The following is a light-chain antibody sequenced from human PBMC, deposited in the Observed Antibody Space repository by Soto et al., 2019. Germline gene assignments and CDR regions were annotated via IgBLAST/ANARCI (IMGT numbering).Light chain of an antibody. J-gene: IGKJ5*01. CDR3: QQYGSSPIT. V-gene: IGKV3-20*01. CDR2: GAS. Sequence: EIVLTQSPGTLSLSPGERATLSCRASQSVSNNYLAWYQQKPGQAPRLLIYGASSRATGIPDRFSGSRSGTDFTLTISRLEPEDFAVYYCQQYGSSPITFGQGTRLEI. CDR1: QSVSNNY.